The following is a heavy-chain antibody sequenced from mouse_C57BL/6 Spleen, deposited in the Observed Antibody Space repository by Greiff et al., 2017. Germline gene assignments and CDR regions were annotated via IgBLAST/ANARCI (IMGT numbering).Heavy chain of an antibody. Sequence: VKLQESGAELVRPGTSVKMSCKASGYTFTNYWIGWAKQRPGHGLEWIGDIYPGGGYTNYNEKFKGKATLTADKSSSTAYMQFSSLTSEDSAIYYCARSSSGYNYFDYWGQGTTLTVSS. J-gene: IGHJ2*01. CDR1: GYTFTNYW. D-gene: IGHD3-2*02. CDR2: IYPGGGYT. CDR3: ARSSSGYNYFDY. V-gene: IGHV1-63*01.